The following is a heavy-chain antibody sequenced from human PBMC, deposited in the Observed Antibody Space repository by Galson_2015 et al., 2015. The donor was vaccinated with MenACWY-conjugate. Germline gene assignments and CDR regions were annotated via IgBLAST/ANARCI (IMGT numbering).Heavy chain of an antibody. CDR3: ARQGFGSSSLDY. Sequence: QFGAEVTKPGESLQISCKGSGYTFTTYWIAWVRQMPGKGMEWMGIIYPGDSDTRYSPSFQGLVTISADKSINTAYLQWGSLEASDTAMYYCARQGFGSSSLDYWGQGTLVTVSS. D-gene: IGHD6-6*01. V-gene: IGHV5-51*01. CDR1: GYTFTTYW. J-gene: IGHJ4*02. CDR2: IYPGDSDT.